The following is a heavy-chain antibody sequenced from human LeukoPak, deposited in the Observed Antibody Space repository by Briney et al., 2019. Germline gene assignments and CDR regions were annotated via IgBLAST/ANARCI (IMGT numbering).Heavy chain of an antibody. CDR3: AREQSSGSYYKFDY. CDR2: IYTSESP. V-gene: IGHV4-4*07. J-gene: IGHJ4*02. D-gene: IGHD3-10*01. Sequence: PSETLSLTCTVSGDSISSYYWSWIRQPAGKGLEWIGRIYTSESPTYNPSLKSRVTMSLDTSKNQFSLKLSSVTAADTAVYYCAREQSSGSYYKFDYWGQGTLVTVSS. CDR1: GDSISSYY.